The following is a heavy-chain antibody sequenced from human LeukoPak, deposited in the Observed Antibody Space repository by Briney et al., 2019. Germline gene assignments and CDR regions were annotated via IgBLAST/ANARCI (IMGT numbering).Heavy chain of an antibody. CDR3: VLNYGSGSYYLPL. D-gene: IGHD3-10*01. J-gene: IGHJ4*02. CDR2: ISSSPSTI. V-gene: IGHV3-48*04. Sequence: QAGGSLRLSCAASGFTVSSNYMSWVRQAPGKGLEWVSFISSSPSTIYYADSVKGRFTISRDNAKNSLYLQMNSLRAEDTAVYYCVLNYGSGSYYLPLWGQGTLVTVSS. CDR1: GFTVSSNY.